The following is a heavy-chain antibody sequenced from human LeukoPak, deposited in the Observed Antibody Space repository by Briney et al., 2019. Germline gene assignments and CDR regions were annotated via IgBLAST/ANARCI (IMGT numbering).Heavy chain of an antibody. V-gene: IGHV3-21*01. CDR3: ARGGIAAAGSGGEDI. J-gene: IGHJ3*02. D-gene: IGHD6-13*01. CDR1: GFTFSGYN. Sequence: GGSLRLSRAASGFTFSGYNMNWVRQAPGKGLEWVSFISTSSSYIHYADSVKGRFTISRDNAKNSLFLQMNSLRAEDTAVYYCARGGIAAAGSGGEDIWGQGTMVTVSS. CDR2: ISTSSSYI.